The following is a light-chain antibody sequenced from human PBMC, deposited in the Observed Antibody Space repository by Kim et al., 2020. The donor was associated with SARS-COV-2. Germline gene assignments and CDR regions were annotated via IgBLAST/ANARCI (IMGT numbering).Light chain of an antibody. CDR2: VNSDGSH. Sequence: QPVLTQSPSASASLGASVKLTCTLSSGHSSYAIAWHQQQPEKGPRYLMKVNSDGSHSKGDGIPDRFSGSSSGAERYLTISSLQAEDEADYYWQTWGPDIGVVGGGTQLTVL. V-gene: IGLV4-69*01. J-gene: IGLJ7*01. CDR3: QTWGPDIGV. CDR1: SGHSSYA.